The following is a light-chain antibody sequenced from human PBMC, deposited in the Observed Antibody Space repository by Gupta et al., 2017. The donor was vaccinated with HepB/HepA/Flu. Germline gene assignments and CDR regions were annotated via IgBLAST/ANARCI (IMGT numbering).Light chain of an antibody. CDR3: AAWDDSLNGVV. Sequence: QSVLTQPPSASATPGQRVTISSSGSSSNIGSNTVNWYQQLPGTAPKLLIYSNNKRPSGVPDRFSGSKSGTSASLAISGLQSEDEADYYCAAWDDSLNGVVFGGGTKLTVL. V-gene: IGLV1-44*01. CDR1: SSNIGSNT. CDR2: SNN. J-gene: IGLJ2*01.